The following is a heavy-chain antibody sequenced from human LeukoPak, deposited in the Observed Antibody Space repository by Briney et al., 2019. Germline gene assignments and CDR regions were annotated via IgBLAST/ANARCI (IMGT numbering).Heavy chain of an antibody. CDR2: INPSGGST. CDR1: RYALTSYY. Sequence: ASLKVSCKPSRYALTSYYMHSVRQAPGPGREWRGIINPSGGSTSYAQKFQGRVTMTRDMSTSTVYMELSSLRSEDTAVYYCARASYVDTAMVFGWFDPWGQGTMVTVSS. D-gene: IGHD5-18*01. J-gene: IGHJ5*02. V-gene: IGHV1-46*01. CDR3: ARASYVDTAMVFGWFDP.